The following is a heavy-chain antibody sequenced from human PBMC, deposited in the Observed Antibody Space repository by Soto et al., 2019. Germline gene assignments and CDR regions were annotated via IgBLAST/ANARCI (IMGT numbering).Heavy chain of an antibody. CDR3: ARQIYDSDTGPNFQYYFDS. CDR2: IDPSDSQT. V-gene: IGHV5-10-1*01. CDR1: GYSFAVYW. J-gene: IGHJ4*02. Sequence: PGESLKISCNGSGYSFAVYWITWVRQKPGKGLEWMGRIDPSDSQTYYSPSFRGHVTISATKSITTVFLQWSSLRASDTAMYYCARQIYDSDTGPNFQYYFDSWGQGTPVTVPQ. D-gene: IGHD3-22*01.